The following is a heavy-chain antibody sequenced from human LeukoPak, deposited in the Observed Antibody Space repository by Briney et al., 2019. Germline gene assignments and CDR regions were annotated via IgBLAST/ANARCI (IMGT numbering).Heavy chain of an antibody. V-gene: IGHV1-8*01. J-gene: IGHJ6*02. CDR2: MNPNSGNT. CDR3: AREDVLDYFAQLRYFDWSRKYGMDV. D-gene: IGHD3-9*01. Sequence: ASVKVSCKASGYTFTSYDINWVRQATGQGLEWMGWMNPNSGNTGYAQKFQGRVTMNRNTSISTAYMELSSLRSEDTAVYYCAREDVLDYFAQLRYFDWSRKYGMDVWGQGTTVTVSS. CDR1: GYTFTSYD.